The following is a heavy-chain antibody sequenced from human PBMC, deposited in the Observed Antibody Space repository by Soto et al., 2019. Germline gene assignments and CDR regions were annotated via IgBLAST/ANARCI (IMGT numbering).Heavy chain of an antibody. CDR3: AREAGGGGRQAFDY. J-gene: IGHJ4*02. D-gene: IGHD3-16*01. CDR2: INPNSGGT. V-gene: IGHV1-2*02. Sequence: QVQLVQSGAEVKKPGSSVKVSCKASGGTFSSYAISWVRQAPGQGLEWMGWINPNSGGTNYAQKFQGRVTMTRDTSISTAYMELSRLRSDDTAVYYCAREAGGGGRQAFDYWGQGTLVTVSS. CDR1: GGTFSSYA.